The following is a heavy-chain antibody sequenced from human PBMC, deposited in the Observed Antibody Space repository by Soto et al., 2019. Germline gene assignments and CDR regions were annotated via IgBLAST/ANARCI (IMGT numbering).Heavy chain of an antibody. V-gene: IGHV3-30*18. CDR3: AKYSLITFGGVSPSPFDY. CDR1: GFTFSSYG. D-gene: IGHD3-16*01. CDR2: ISYDGSNK. Sequence: GGSLRLSCAASGFTFSSYGMHWVRQAPGKGLEWVAVISYDGSNKYFADSVKGRFTISRDNSKDTLYLQMNSLRAADTAVYYCAKYSLITFGGVSPSPFDYWGQGTLVTVSS. J-gene: IGHJ4*02.